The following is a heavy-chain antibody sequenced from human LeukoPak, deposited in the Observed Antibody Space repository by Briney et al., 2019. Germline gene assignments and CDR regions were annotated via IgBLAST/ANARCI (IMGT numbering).Heavy chain of an antibody. Sequence: PSETLSLTCAVSGGSVSTYYWSWIRQPPGKGLEWIGYVYYSGSTNYNPSLRSGVTISVATSKNQFSLKLSSVTAADTAVYYCARGSNPYQFDYWGQGTLVTVSS. CDR2: VYYSGST. CDR3: ARGSNPYQFDY. CDR1: GGSVSTYY. V-gene: IGHV4-59*02. J-gene: IGHJ4*02. D-gene: IGHD1-26*01.